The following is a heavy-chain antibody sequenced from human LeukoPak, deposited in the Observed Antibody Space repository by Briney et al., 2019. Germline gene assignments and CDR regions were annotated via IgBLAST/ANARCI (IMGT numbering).Heavy chain of an antibody. J-gene: IGHJ4*02. CDR3: ARDESGYGGYSNFDC. V-gene: IGHV1-46*01. Sequence: ASVTLSCKASGYTFTSYCMHWVRQAPGQGLEWMGIINLSGGSTGYAQKIQARNSMIRDTSTSTVYMELSSLRSEDTAVYYCARDESGYGGYSNFDCWGQGTVTMVSS. D-gene: IGHD5-12*01. CDR2: INLSGGST. CDR1: GYTFTSYC.